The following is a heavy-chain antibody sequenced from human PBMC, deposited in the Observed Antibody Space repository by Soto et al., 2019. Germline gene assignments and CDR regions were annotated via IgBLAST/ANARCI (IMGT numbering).Heavy chain of an antibody. D-gene: IGHD6-6*01. CDR2: IWYDGSDT. J-gene: IGHJ4*02. Sequence: QVPLVESGGGVVQPGTSLTLSCAASGFTFSSCGMHWVRQAPGKGLEWVAVIWYDGSDTYHADSVKGRFTITRDNSRNTLYLQMNSLRAEDTAVYYCARDREYSSSSIDYWGQGTLVTVSS. CDR1: GFTFSSCG. CDR3: ARDREYSSSSIDY. V-gene: IGHV3-33*01.